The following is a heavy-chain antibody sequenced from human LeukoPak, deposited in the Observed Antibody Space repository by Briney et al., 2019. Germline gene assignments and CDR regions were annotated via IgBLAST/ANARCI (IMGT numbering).Heavy chain of an antibody. V-gene: IGHV4-34*01. D-gene: IGHD3-10*01. J-gene: IGHJ4*02. CDR3: ARGEKNFYGSGSYPY. CDR2: VNHSGST. Sequence: ASETLSLTCAVYGGSFTGYYWSWIRQPPGKGLEWIGEVNHSGSTNYNPSLKSRAAISADTSNNQLSLKLSSVTAADTAIYYCARGEKNFYGSGSYPYWGQGTLVTVSS. CDR1: GGSFTGYY.